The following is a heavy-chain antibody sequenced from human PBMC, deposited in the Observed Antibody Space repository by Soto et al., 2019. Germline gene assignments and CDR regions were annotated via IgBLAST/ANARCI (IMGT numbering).Heavy chain of an antibody. CDR1: GYTFTGYY. CDR3: ARTILVDYYSYGMVV. V-gene: IGHV1-2*02. Sequence: ASVKVSCKDSGYTFTGYYMHWVRQAPGQGLEWMGWINPNSGGTNYAQKFQGRVTMTRDTSISTAYMELSRLRSDDTAVYYCARTILVDYYSYGMVVWGHGTTVTVSS. D-gene: IGHD2-21*01. CDR2: INPNSGGT. J-gene: IGHJ6*02.